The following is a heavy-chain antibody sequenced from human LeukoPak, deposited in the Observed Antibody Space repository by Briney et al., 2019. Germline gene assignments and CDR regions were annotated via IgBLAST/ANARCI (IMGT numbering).Heavy chain of an antibody. J-gene: IGHJ5*02. V-gene: IGHV1-18*01. CDR3: ARDLVHHRLLATVYNWFDP. CDR1: GYTFTSYG. D-gene: IGHD3-3*02. Sequence: GASVKVSCKASGYTFTSYGISWVRQAPGQGLEWMGWINTYNGNTKYAQKLQGRVTMTTDTSTSTAYMELRSLRSDDTAVYYCARDLVHHRLLATVYNWFDPWGQGTLVTVSS. CDR2: INTYNGNT.